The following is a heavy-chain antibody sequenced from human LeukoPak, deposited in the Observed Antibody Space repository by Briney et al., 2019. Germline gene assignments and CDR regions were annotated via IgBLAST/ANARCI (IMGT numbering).Heavy chain of an antibody. CDR1: GFTFSSYS. Sequence: PGGSLRLSCAASGFTFSSYSMNWVRQAPGKGLEWVSYISSSSSTIYYADSVKGRFTISRDNAKNSLYLQMTSLRAEDTAVYYCARKNFPAYFDYWGQGTLVTVSS. J-gene: IGHJ4*02. CDR3: ARKNFPAYFDY. V-gene: IGHV3-48*01. CDR2: ISSSSSTI.